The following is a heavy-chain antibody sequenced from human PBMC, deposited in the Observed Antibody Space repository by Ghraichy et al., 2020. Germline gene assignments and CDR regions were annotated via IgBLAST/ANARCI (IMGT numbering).Heavy chain of an antibody. CDR3: ARDGRWDYDYVWGSYLI. V-gene: IGHV3-7*03. CDR1: GFTFSSYW. CDR2: IKQDGSEK. Sequence: GGSLRLSCAASGFTFSSYWMSWVRQAPGKGLEWVANIKQDGSEKYYVDSVKGRFTISRDNAKNSLYLQMNSLRAEDTAVYYCARDGRWDYDYVWGSYLIWGQGTLVTVSS. J-gene: IGHJ4*02. D-gene: IGHD3-16*02.